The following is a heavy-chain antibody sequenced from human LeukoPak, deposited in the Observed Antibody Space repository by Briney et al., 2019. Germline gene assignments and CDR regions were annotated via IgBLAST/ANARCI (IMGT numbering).Heavy chain of an antibody. V-gene: IGHV3-53*01. J-gene: IGHJ4*02. CDR2: IYSGGST. CDR1: GFTFSNAW. Sequence: GGSLRLSCAVSGFTFSNAWMAWVRQAPGKGLEWVSVIYSGGSTYYADSVKGRFTISRDNSKNTLYLQMNSLRAEDTAVYYCARDGYFDYWGQGTLVTVSS. CDR3: ARDGYFDY.